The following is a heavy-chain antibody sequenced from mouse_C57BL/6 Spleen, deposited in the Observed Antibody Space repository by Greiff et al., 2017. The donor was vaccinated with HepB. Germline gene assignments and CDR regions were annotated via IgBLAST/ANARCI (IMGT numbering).Heavy chain of an antibody. D-gene: IGHD1-1*01. V-gene: IGHV1-64*01. CDR2: IHPNSGST. Sequence: QVQLQQPGAELVKPGASVKLSCKASGYTFTSYWMHWVKQRPGQGLEWIGMIHPNSGSTNYNEKFKSKATLTVDKSSSTAYMQLSSLTSEDSAVYYCAREGSTTVVAHFDYWGQGTTLTVSS. J-gene: IGHJ2*01. CDR1: GYTFTSYW. CDR3: AREGSTTVVAHFDY.